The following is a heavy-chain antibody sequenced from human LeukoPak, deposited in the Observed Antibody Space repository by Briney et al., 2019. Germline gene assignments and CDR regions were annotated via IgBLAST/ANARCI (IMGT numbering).Heavy chain of an antibody. CDR2: ISAYNGNT. J-gene: IGHJ4*02. D-gene: IGHD6-19*01. V-gene: IGHV1-18*01. CDR1: GYTFTSYG. CDR3: ARDADQWLVYPFDC. Sequence: ASVKVSCKASGYTFTSYGISWVRQAPGQGLEWMGWISAYNGNTNYAQKLQGRVTMTTDTSTSTAYMELRSLRSDDTAVYYCARDADQWLVYPFDCWGQGTLVTVSS.